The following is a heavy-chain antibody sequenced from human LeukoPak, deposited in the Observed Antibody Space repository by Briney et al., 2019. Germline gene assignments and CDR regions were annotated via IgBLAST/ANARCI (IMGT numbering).Heavy chain of an antibody. CDR1: GFTFSSYA. Sequence: GGSLRLSCAASGFTFSSYAMHWVRQAPGKGLEWVAVISYDGSNKYYADSVKGRFTTSRDNSKNTLYLQMNSLRAEDTAVYYCAREWINWFDPWGQGTLVTVSS. CDR3: AREWINWFDP. V-gene: IGHV3-30-3*01. CDR2: ISYDGSNK. J-gene: IGHJ5*02. D-gene: IGHD2-2*03.